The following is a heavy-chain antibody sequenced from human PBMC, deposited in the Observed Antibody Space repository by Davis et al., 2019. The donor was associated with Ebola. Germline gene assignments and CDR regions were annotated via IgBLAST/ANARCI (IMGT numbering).Heavy chain of an antibody. CDR2: TYYTSQWYN. Sequence: PSETLSLTCAISGDSVYGNNGAWNWIRQSPSRGLEWLGRTYYTSQWYNDYAVSMKSRITINPDTSKNQFSLQLSSVTPEDTAVYYCARGWLRSGFDYWGQGNLVIVSS. CDR1: GDSVYGNNGA. D-gene: IGHD5-12*01. V-gene: IGHV6-1*01. J-gene: IGHJ4*02. CDR3: ARGWLRSGFDY.